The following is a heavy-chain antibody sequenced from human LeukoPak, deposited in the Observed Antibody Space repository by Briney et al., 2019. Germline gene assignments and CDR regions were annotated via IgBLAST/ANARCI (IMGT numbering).Heavy chain of an antibody. CDR1: GFTFNHYA. D-gene: IGHD1-26*01. J-gene: IGHJ6*02. Sequence: GGSLRLSCAASGFTFNHYAMSWVRQAPGKGLEWVSTMSGSGGNTYYADSVKGRFTISRDNSKNTLYLQMNSLRAEDTAVYYCAKDVRVGGGGMDVWGQGTPVTVSS. V-gene: IGHV3-23*01. CDR3: AKDVRVGGGGMDV. CDR2: MSGSGGNT.